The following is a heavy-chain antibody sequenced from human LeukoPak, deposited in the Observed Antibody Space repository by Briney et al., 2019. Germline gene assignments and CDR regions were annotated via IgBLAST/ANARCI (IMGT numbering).Heavy chain of an antibody. CDR1: GFTFSSYA. Sequence: GGSLRLSCAASGFTFSSYAMHWVRQAPGKGLEWVAVISYDGSNKYYADSVKGRFTISRDNSKNTLYLQMNSLRAEDTAVYYCARGGYYDSSGYYPIDYWGQGTLVTVSS. V-gene: IGHV3-30*04. CDR3: ARGGYYDSSGYYPIDY. D-gene: IGHD3-22*01. J-gene: IGHJ4*02. CDR2: ISYDGSNK.